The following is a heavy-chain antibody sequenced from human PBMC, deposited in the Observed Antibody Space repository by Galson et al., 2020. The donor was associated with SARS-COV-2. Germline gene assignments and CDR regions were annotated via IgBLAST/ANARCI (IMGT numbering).Heavy chain of an antibody. D-gene: IGHD6-13*01. Sequence: SETLSLTCTVSGASISDYYWSWIRQPPGKGLEWIGYIYYTGSTDYNPSLRSRVDISLDTSKNQFSLRLTSVTAADTAVYYCARDGHIAAAATPDRAFDIWGQGTMVTVSS. V-gene: IGHV4-59*01. CDR2: IYYTGST. CDR1: GASISDYY. CDR3: ARDGHIAAAATPDRAFDI. J-gene: IGHJ3*02.